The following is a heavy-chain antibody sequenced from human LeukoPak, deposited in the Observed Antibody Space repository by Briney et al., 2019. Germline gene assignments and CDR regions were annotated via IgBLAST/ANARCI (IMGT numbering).Heavy chain of an antibody. CDR2: INTDGTVT. J-gene: IGHJ4*02. D-gene: IGHD6-19*01. V-gene: IGHV3-74*01. Sequence: GGSLRLSGAASGFTFSRYWMLWVRQAPGKGLETVSRINTDGTVTTYADSVKGRFTVSRDNADNTMFLQMNSVRDEDTAVYYCATKQWLAPPPDSWGQGTPVTVSS. CDR1: GFTFSRYW. CDR3: ATKQWLAPPPDS.